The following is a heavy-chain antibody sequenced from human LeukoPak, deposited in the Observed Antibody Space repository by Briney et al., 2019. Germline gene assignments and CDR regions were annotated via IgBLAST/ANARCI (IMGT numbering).Heavy chain of an antibody. J-gene: IGHJ4*02. CDR1: GYSFTSYW. D-gene: IGHD2-15*01. CDR2: IAPSDSYT. Sequence: GESLKISCKSSGYSFTSYWISWVRQMPGKGLEWMGRIAPSDSYTNYRPSFQGHVTISADKSISTAYLQWSSLKASDTAMYYCARHRDCSSGACYPDYWGQGTLVTVSS. V-gene: IGHV5-10-1*01. CDR3: ARHRDCSSGACYPDY.